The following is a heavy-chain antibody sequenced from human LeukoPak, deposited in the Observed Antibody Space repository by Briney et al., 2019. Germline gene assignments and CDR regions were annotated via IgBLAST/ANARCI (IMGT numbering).Heavy chain of an antibody. Sequence: ASVKVSCKASGYTFTSYDINWVRQATGQGLEWMGWMNPNSGNTGYAQKFQGRVTITRNTPISTAYMELSSLRSEDTAVYYCARGRTYCSGGSCYYFDYWGQGTLVTVSS. D-gene: IGHD2-15*01. CDR3: ARGRTYCSGGSCYYFDY. CDR2: MNPNSGNT. J-gene: IGHJ4*02. V-gene: IGHV1-8*03. CDR1: GYTFTSYD.